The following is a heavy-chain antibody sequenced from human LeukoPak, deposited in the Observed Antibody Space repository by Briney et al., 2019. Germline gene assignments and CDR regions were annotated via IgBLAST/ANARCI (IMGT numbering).Heavy chain of an antibody. Sequence: GGSLRLSCAATGFTFSSYEMNWVRQAPGKGLEWVSYISSSGSTIYYADSVKGRSTISRDNAKNSLYLQMNSLRAEDTAVYYCARVLLDYDFWSGYYGPFDYWGQGTLVTVSS. CDR1: GFTFSSYE. CDR3: ARVLLDYDFWSGYYGPFDY. CDR2: ISSSGSTI. D-gene: IGHD3-3*01. V-gene: IGHV3-48*03. J-gene: IGHJ4*02.